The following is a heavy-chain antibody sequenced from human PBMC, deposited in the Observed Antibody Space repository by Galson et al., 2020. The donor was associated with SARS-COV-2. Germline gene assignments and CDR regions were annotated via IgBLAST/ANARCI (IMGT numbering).Heavy chain of an antibody. V-gene: IGHV4-39*07. J-gene: IGHJ3*02. CDR2: IYYSGST. Sequence: SETLSLTCTVSGGSISSSSYYWGWIRQPPGKGLEWIGSIYYSGSTYYNPSLKSRVTISVDTSKNQFSLKLSSVTAADTAVYYCARGLPYYYDSSGYYHDAFDIWGQGTMVTVSS. D-gene: IGHD3-22*01. CDR3: ARGLPYYYDSSGYYHDAFDI. CDR1: GGSISSSSYY.